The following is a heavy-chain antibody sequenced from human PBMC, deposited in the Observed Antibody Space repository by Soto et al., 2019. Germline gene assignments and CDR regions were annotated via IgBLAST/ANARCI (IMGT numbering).Heavy chain of an antibody. V-gene: IGHV1-18*01. Sequence: QVQLVQSGAEVKKPGASVKVSCKASGYSFSSYDISWVRQAPGQGLEWMGWISVYNDNTNYEQKLQGRVTLTTDTSTSTAYMELRSLRSDDTAVYYCARGMWIFGVAAEVIFDIWGQGTMVTVSS. J-gene: IGHJ3*02. CDR2: ISVYNDNT. D-gene: IGHD3-3*01. CDR3: ARGMWIFGVAAEVIFDI. CDR1: GYSFSSYD.